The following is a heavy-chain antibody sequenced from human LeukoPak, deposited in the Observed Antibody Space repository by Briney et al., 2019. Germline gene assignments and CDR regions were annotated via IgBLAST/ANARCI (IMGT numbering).Heavy chain of an antibody. Sequence: SETLSLTCTVSGGSVSSNSYYWSWIRQPPGKGLEWLGYIYYSGNTDYNPSLKSRVAISVDTSKNQFSLKLSSVTAADTAVYYCARSTGSTMFIDYWGQGTLVTVSS. CDR1: GGSVSSNSYY. V-gene: IGHV4-61*01. D-gene: IGHD3-10*02. CDR2: IYYSGNT. J-gene: IGHJ4*02. CDR3: ARSTGSTMFIDY.